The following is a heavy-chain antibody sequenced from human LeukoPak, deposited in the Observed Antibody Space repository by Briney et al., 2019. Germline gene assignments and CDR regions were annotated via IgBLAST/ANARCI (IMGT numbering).Heavy chain of an antibody. CDR2: INPNSGGT. V-gene: IGHV1-2*02. D-gene: IGHD3-3*01. CDR3: AREWYDFWSGYYIPYNWFDP. Sequence: GASVKVSCKASGYTFTGYYMHWVRQAPGQGLAWMGWINPNSGGTNYAQKFQGRVTMTRDTSISTAYMELSRLRSDDTAVYYCAREWYDFWSGYYIPYNWFDPWGQGTLVTASS. J-gene: IGHJ5*02. CDR1: GYTFTGYY.